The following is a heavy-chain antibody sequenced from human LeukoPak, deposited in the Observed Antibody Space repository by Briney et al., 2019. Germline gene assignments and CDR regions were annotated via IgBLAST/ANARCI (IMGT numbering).Heavy chain of an antibody. Sequence: SQTLSLTRTVSGGSISSGDYYWSWIRQPPGKGLEWIGYIYYSGSTYYNPSLKSRVTISVDTSKNQFSLKLSSVTAADTAVYYCARGRDYDILTGTLNWFDPWGQGTLVTVSS. D-gene: IGHD3-9*01. CDR1: GGSISSGDYY. V-gene: IGHV4-30-4*08. CDR2: IYYSGST. CDR3: ARGRDYDILTGTLNWFDP. J-gene: IGHJ5*02.